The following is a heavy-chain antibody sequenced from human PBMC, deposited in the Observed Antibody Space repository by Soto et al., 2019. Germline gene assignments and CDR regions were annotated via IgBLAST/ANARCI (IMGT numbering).Heavy chain of an antibody. D-gene: IGHD2-15*01. CDR1: GFTFDDYA. Sequence: GGSLRLSCAASGFTFDDYAMHWVRQAPGKGLEWVSGISWNSGSIGYADSVKGRFTISRDNAKNSLYLQMNSLRAEDTALYYCAKDEVEGFHYYYYYYMDVWGKGTTVTVSS. V-gene: IGHV3-9*01. J-gene: IGHJ6*03. CDR2: ISWNSGSI. CDR3: AKDEVEGFHYYYYYYMDV.